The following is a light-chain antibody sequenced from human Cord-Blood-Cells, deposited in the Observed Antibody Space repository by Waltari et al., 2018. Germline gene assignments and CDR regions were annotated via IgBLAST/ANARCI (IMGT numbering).Light chain of an antibody. V-gene: IGKV4-1*01. CDR2: WAS. J-gene: IGKJ1*01. Sequence: DIVMPQSADYLAVSLGERATINCQSSQSVLYSSNNKNYLAWYQQKPGQPPKLLIYWASTRESGVPDRFSGSGSGTDFTLTISSLQAEDVAVYYCQQYYSTLWTFGQGTKVEIK. CDR3: QQYYSTLWT. CDR1: QSVLYSSNNKNY.